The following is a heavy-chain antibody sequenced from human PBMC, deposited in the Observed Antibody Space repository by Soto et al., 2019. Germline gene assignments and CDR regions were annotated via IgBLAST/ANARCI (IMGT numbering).Heavy chain of an antibody. CDR1: GYTFTGYY. V-gene: IGHV1-2*02. CDR3: ARDGIAAGGGAPGY. CDR2: INPNSGGT. D-gene: IGHD6-13*01. Sequence: QVQLVQSGAEVKKPGASVKVSCKASGYTFTGYYMHWVRQAPGQGREWMGWINPNSGGTKYAQKFKGRVTMTRDTSISTAYMELSRLRSDDTAVYYCARDGIAAGGGAPGYCGQGPLVTVSS. J-gene: IGHJ4*02.